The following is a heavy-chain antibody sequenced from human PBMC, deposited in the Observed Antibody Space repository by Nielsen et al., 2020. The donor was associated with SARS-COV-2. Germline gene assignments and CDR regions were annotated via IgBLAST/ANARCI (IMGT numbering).Heavy chain of an antibody. CDR2: ISSSGSTI. J-gene: IGHJ4*02. CDR3: ARDSSSTSVDY. Sequence: GVLKISCAASGFTFSSYSMNWVRQAPGKGLEWVSYISSSGSTIYYADSVKGRFTISRDNAKNSLYLQMNSLRAEDTAVYYCARDSSSTSVDYWGQGTLVTVSS. CDR1: GFTFSSYS. D-gene: IGHD2-2*01. V-gene: IGHV3-48*04.